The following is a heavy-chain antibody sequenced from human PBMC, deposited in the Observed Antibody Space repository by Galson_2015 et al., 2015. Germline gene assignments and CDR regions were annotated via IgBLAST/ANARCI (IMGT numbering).Heavy chain of an antibody. Sequence: SLRLSCAASGFIFSSYSMNFFRQSPGRGLEWISYISTSGSTIYYADSVKGRFTISRDNGKNSLYLQMNSLRSEDTAVYYCAGGTIFGVDGGMDVWGQGTTVTVSS. CDR1: GFIFSSYS. J-gene: IGHJ6*02. CDR2: ISTSGSTI. D-gene: IGHD3-3*01. V-gene: IGHV3-48*01. CDR3: AGGTIFGVDGGMDV.